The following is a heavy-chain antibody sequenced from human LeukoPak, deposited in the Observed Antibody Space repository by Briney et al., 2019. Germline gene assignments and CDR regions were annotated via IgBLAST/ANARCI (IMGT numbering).Heavy chain of an antibody. CDR3: ARDYFDSSGYLGSFHY. V-gene: IGHV4-4*07. J-gene: IGHJ4*02. D-gene: IGHD3-22*01. Sequence: SETLSLTCTVSGGSISSYYWSWMRQPAGKGLEWIGRIYTSGSTNYNPSLKSRVTMSVDTSRQLSLKLSSVTAADTAVYYCARDYFDSSGYLGSFHYWGQGTLVTVSS. CDR1: GGSISSYY. CDR2: IYTSGST.